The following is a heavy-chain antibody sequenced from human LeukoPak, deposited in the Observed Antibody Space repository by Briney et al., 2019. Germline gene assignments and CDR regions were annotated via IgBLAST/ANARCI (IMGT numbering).Heavy chain of an antibody. CDR2: IYYSGST. CDR3: ARGRYSSGWYPNLGGYYYGMDV. CDR1: GGSISSGGYS. D-gene: IGHD6-19*01. V-gene: IGHV4-61*08. Sequence: LETLSLTCAVSGGSISSGGYSWNWIRQPPGKGLEWIGYIYYSGSTNYSPSLKSRVTISVDTSKNQFSLKLSSVTAADTAVYYCARGRYSSGWYPNLGGYYYGMDVWGQGTTVTVSS. J-gene: IGHJ6*02.